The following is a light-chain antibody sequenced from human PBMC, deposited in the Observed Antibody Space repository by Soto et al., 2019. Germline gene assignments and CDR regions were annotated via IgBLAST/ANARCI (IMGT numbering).Light chain of an antibody. CDR2: AAS. CDR1: QHIARY. CDR3: QQSFSAPWT. Sequence: DFQMTQSPSSLSASVGDRVSITCRASQHIARYLNWYQHKPGKAPKFLIYAASTLQSGVPSRFSGSGSGTDFTLTIDSLQPEDFATYFCQQSFSAPWTFGQGAKVEVK. V-gene: IGKV1-39*01. J-gene: IGKJ1*01.